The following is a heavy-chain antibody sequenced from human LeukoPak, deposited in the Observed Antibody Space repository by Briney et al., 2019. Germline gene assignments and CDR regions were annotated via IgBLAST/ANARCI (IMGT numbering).Heavy chain of an antibody. D-gene: IGHD4-4*01. CDR2: ISGSGGSS. V-gene: IGHV3-23*01. J-gene: IGHJ6*02. CDR3: AKPPYSNSMYYYGMDV. CDR1: GFTFSSYA. Sequence: QPGGSLRLSCAASGFTFSSYAMTWVRQAPGRGLEWVSAISGSGGSSYSADSVKGRFTISRDNSKNTLYLQMNSLRAEDTAVYYCAKPPYSNSMYYYGMDVWAKGPRSPSP.